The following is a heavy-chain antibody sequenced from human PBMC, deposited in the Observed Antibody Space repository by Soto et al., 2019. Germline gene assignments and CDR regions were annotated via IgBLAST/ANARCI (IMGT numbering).Heavy chain of an antibody. D-gene: IGHD6-13*01. V-gene: IGHV3-23*01. Sequence: EVQLLESGGGLVQPGGSLRLSCAASGFTFSTYAMSWVRQAPGKGLEWVSAISGSGGSTYYADSVKGRFTISRDSSKNTLYLQMNSLSAEDTAVYYCAKDRAAAATAGNNWFDPWGQGTLVTVSS. CDR2: ISGSGGST. CDR3: AKDRAAAATAGNNWFDP. CDR1: GFTFSTYA. J-gene: IGHJ5*02.